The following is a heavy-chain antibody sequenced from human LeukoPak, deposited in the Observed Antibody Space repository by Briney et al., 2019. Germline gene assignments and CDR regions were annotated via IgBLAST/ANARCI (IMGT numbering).Heavy chain of an antibody. CDR2: ISYDGSNK. V-gene: IGHV3-30*03. Sequence: GGSLRLSCAASGFTFSSYGMHWVRQAPGKGLEWVAVISYDGSNKYYADSVKGRFTISRDNSKNTLYLQMNSLRAEDTAVYYCAREMSSGIAGLNAFDIWGQGTMVTVSS. CDR3: AREMSSGIAGLNAFDI. D-gene: IGHD6-13*01. J-gene: IGHJ3*02. CDR1: GFTFSSYG.